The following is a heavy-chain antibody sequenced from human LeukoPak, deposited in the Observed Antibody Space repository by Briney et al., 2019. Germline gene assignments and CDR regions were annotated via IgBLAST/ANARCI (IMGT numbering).Heavy chain of an antibody. V-gene: IGHV3-11*01. CDR2: IGLTDTTI. Sequence: GGSLRLSCAASGFTLSNYAMSWIRQVPGKGLEWVSYIGLTDTTIYYADSLKGRFAISRDNAKNSLYLHTHSLRAEDTAIYYCARLKLGYWYFDLWGRGTLLTVSS. D-gene: IGHD7-27*01. CDR1: GFTLSNYA. CDR3: ARLKLGYWYFDL. J-gene: IGHJ2*01.